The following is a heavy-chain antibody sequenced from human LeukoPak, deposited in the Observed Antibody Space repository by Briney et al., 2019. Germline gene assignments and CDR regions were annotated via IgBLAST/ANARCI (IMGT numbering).Heavy chain of an antibody. CDR1: GFTFSSYW. D-gene: IGHD3-22*01. CDR2: IKQDGSEK. Sequence: GGSLRLSCAASGFTFSSYWMSWVRQAPGKGLEWVANIKQDGSEKYYVDSVKGRFTISRDNAKNSLYLQMNSLRAEDTALYYCAKDIQGYDSSGYYFDYWGQGTLVTVSS. CDR3: AKDIQGYDSSGYYFDY. V-gene: IGHV3-7*03. J-gene: IGHJ4*02.